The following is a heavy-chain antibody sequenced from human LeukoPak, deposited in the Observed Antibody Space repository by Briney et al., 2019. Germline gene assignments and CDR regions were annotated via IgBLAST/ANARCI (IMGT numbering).Heavy chain of an antibody. J-gene: IGHJ6*03. V-gene: IGHV3-21*01. CDR1: GFTFSSHW. CDR2: ITSRSSHI. Sequence: GGSLRLSCAASGFTFSSHWISWVRQAPGKGLESVSSITSRSSHIYIADSVKGRFTISRDNAKNSLFLQMSSLRVEDTAVYYCARVAQGATTENYFYYYMDVWGKGTTVTVSS. D-gene: IGHD4-11*01. CDR3: ARVAQGATTENYFYYYMDV.